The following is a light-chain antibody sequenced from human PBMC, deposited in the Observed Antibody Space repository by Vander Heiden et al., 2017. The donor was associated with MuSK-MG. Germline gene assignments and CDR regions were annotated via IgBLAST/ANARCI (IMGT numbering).Light chain of an antibody. CDR1: NIGSKS. Sequence: SYLLTQPPSLSVAPGRTARITCRGNNIGSKSVDWYQQKPGQAPVLVIYYDSDRPSGIPERFSGSNSGNTATLTISRVEAGDEADYYCQVWDSSSDHVVFGGGTKLTVL. V-gene: IGLV3-21*04. CDR3: QVWDSSSDHVV. J-gene: IGLJ2*01. CDR2: YDS.